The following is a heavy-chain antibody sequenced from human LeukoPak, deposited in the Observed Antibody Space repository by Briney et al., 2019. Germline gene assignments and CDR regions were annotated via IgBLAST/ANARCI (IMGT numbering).Heavy chain of an antibody. CDR3: AKPSASGYYLYAFDI. CDR2: ISGNGGIT. CDR1: GFTFSTHA. V-gene: IGHV3-23*01. J-gene: IGHJ3*02. Sequence: GGSLRLSCATSGFTFSTHAMSWVRQAPGKGLEWVSTISGNGGITYYADSVKGRFTISRDNSRNTLSLQMNTLRDEDTAIYYCAKPSASGYYLYAFDIWGQGTMVTVSS. D-gene: IGHD5-12*01.